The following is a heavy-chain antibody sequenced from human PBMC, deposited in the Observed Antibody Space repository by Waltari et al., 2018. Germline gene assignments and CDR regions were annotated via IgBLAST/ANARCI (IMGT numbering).Heavy chain of an antibody. J-gene: IGHJ4*02. Sequence: QVQLQESGPGLLKPSETLSLTCTVSGGSSSSHYWSWIRRPPGKGLGFIGNLYASGSTKDNPAPKGRATNVWEMSKMQFALKLGSGTAADPASYYWARIHSLGQYETNGADSNFDHWGQGALVTVSS. CDR3: ARIHSLGQYETNGADSNFDH. V-gene: IGHV4-59*11. CDR2: LYASGST. D-gene: IGHD3-16*01. CDR1: GGSSSSHY.